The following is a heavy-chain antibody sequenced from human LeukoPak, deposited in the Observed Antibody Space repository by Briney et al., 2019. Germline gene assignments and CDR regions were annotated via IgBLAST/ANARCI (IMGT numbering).Heavy chain of an antibody. Sequence: GGSLRLPCAASGFTFSTYSMNWVRQAPGKGLEWVSYISSSSSNRYYADSVKGRFTISRDNAKNSLYLQMNSLTDEDTAVYYCARESGWLSDYWGQGTLVTVSS. D-gene: IGHD6-19*01. J-gene: IGHJ4*02. CDR2: ISSSSSNR. V-gene: IGHV3-48*02. CDR1: GFTFSTYS. CDR3: ARESGWLSDY.